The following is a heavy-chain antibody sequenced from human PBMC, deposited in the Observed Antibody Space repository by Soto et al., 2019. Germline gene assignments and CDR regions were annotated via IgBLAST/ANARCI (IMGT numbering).Heavy chain of an antibody. CDR3: AKDMTDILTQNLDY. J-gene: IGHJ4*02. V-gene: IGHV3-9*01. D-gene: IGHD3-9*01. CDR1: GFTFDDYA. Sequence: EVQLVESGGGLVQPGRSLRLSCAASGFTFDDYAMHWVRQAPGEGLEWVSGINWNSRSIGYADSVKGRFTISRDNAKNSLYLQMNSLGAEDTAVYYCAKDMTDILTQNLDYWGQGTLVTVAS. CDR2: INWNSRSI.